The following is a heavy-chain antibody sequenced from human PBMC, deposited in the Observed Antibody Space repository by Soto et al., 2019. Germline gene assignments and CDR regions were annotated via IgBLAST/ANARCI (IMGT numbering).Heavy chain of an antibody. D-gene: IGHD6-19*01. CDR3: AAKRLGGYSNGWYRSEYFQH. CDR1: GGTFSSYA. CDR2: IIPIFGTA. Sequence: QVQLVQSGAEVKKPGSSVKVSCTASGGTFSSYAISWVRQAPGQGLEWMGGIIPIFGTANYAQKFQGRDTITAHESTSTAYKELSSLRSEDAAVYYCAAKRLGGYSNGWYRSEYFQHWGQGTLVTVSS. J-gene: IGHJ1*01. V-gene: IGHV1-69*12.